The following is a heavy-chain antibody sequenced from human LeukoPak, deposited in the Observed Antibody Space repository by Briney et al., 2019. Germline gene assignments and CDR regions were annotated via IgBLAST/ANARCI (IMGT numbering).Heavy chain of an antibody. Sequence: TSETLSLTCKVSGGSVSSDSYYWSWIRQPPGQGLEWIGYIHNSGSTKYNASLKSRLTISVDTSKNQFSLEVTSVTAADMAVYYCARTNYGDYNWFDPWGQGTLVTVSS. CDR2: IHNSGST. J-gene: IGHJ5*02. CDR1: GGSVSSDSYY. CDR3: ARTNYGDYNWFDP. V-gene: IGHV4-61*01. D-gene: IGHD4-17*01.